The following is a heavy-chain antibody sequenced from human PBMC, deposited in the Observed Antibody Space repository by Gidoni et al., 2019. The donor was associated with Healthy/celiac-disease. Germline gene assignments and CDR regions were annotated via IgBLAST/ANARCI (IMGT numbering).Heavy chain of an antibody. Sequence: KGRFTISRDNSKNTLYLQMNSLRAEDTAVYYCAKDQALQPSSRDYWGQGTLVTVSS. CDR3: AKDQALQPSSRDY. V-gene: IGHV3-23*01. D-gene: IGHD6-6*01. J-gene: IGHJ4*02.